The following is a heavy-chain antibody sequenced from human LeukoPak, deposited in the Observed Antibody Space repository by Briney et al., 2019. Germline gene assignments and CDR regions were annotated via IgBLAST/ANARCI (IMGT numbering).Heavy chain of an antibody. Sequence: GGSLRLSCAASGFTFSGSYMHWVRQAPGKGLVWVSRVNTDGSTTAYADSVKGRFTISRDNANNILYLQMNSLRAEDTAVYYCARGSNDYIVVVPAAQTDYWGQGTLVTVSS. CDR3: ARGSNDYIVVVPAAQTDY. CDR2: VNTDGSTT. CDR1: GFTFSGSY. V-gene: IGHV3-74*01. D-gene: IGHD2-2*01. J-gene: IGHJ4*02.